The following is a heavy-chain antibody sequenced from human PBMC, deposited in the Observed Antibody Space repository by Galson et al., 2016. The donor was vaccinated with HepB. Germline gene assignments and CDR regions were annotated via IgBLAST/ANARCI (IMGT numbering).Heavy chain of an antibody. CDR2: IAGSGAPT. CDR3: AKGLYGDYSYFDD. V-gene: IGHV3-23*01. J-gene: IGHJ4*02. CDR1: GFTFNIYA. D-gene: IGHD4-17*01. Sequence: SLRLSCAASGFTFNIYAMSWVRQAPGKGLERVAAIAGSGAPTNYADSVKGRFTISRDNSKNTLYLQMSSLRAEDTAVYYCAKGLYGDYSYFDDWGQGTLVTVSS.